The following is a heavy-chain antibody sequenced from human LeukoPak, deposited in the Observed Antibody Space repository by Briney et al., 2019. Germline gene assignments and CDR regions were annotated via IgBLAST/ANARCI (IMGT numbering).Heavy chain of an antibody. V-gene: IGHV1-69*05. Sequence: ASVNVSCTASGGTFSSYAISWVRQAPGQGLEWMGGIIPIFGTANYAQKFQGRVTMTRNTSISTAYMELSSLRSEDTAVYYCARATMNRGRFLEWLLYGYYFDYWGQGTLVTVSS. J-gene: IGHJ4*02. CDR3: ARATMNRGRFLEWLLYGYYFDY. CDR2: IIPIFGTA. CDR1: GGTFSSYA. D-gene: IGHD3-3*01.